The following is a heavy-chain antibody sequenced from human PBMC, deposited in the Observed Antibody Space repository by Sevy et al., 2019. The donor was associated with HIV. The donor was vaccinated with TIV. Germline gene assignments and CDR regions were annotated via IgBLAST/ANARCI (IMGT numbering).Heavy chain of an antibody. D-gene: IGHD3-10*01. Sequence: GGSLTLSCVASQFNFDTYAIHWVRHAPGKGLEWVAMIWYDGSSKDYAESVKGRFAISRDNSQNTAFLQMNSLRAEDTGVYYCATNMVHAGAYDSYFNFWGQGSLVTVSS. CDR1: QFNFDTYA. CDR2: IWYDGSSK. V-gene: IGHV3-33*01. CDR3: ATNMVHAGAYDSYFNF. J-gene: IGHJ4*02.